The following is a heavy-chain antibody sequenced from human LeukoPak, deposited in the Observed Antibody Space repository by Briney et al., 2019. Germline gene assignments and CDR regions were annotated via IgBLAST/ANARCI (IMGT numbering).Heavy chain of an antibody. CDR2: INWNGGRT. D-gene: IGHD4/OR15-4a*01. CDR1: GFPFDDYG. V-gene: IGHV3-20*04. J-gene: IGHJ4*02. Sequence: GGSLRLSCAASGFPFDDYGMSWVRHAPGKGLEWVSGINWNGGRTGYADSVKGRFTISRDNAKNSLYLLMNSLRAEDTALYYCARGAAGQRGFDYWGQGTLVTVSS. CDR3: ARGAAGQRGFDY.